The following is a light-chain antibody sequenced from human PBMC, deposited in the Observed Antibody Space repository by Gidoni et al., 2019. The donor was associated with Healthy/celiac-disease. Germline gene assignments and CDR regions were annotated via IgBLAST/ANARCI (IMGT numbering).Light chain of an antibody. J-gene: IGLJ3*02. V-gene: IGLV2-14*03. CDR3: SSYTSSSTV. CDR1: SSDVGGYNY. CDR2: DVS. Sequence: QSALTQPASVSGSPGQSITISCTGTSSDVGGYNYVSWYQQHPGKAPKLMIYDVSNRPSGFSNRFSGSKSGNTASLTISGLQAEDEADYYCSSYTSSSTVFGGGTKPTVL.